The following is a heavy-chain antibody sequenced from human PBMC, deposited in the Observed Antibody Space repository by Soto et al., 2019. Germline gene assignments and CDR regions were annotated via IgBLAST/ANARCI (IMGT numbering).Heavy chain of an antibody. Sequence: PSETLSLTCTVSGGSVSSGSYYWSWIRQPPGKGLEWIGYIYYSGSTNYNPSLKSRVTISVDTSKNQFSLKLSSVTAADTAVYYCASLTNYDILTGYQYYFDYWGQGTLVTVSS. CDR3: ASLTNYDILTGYQYYFDY. CDR1: GGSVSSGSYY. V-gene: IGHV4-61*01. CDR2: IYYSGST. D-gene: IGHD3-9*01. J-gene: IGHJ4*02.